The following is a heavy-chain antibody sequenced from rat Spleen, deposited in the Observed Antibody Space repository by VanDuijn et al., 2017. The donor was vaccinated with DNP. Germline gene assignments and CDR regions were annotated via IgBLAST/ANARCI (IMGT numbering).Heavy chain of an antibody. Sequence: EVQLVESGGGLVQPGRSLKLSCAASGFTFSDYYMAWIRQAPTMGLEWVAYIRYDGGSTYYPDSVKGRFTISRDNAENTVYLQMSSLRSEDTATYYCASWAPIAPLSTSNYWGQGVMVTVSS. D-gene: IGHD1-2*01. CDR2: IRYDGGST. V-gene: IGHV5-20*01. CDR3: ASWAPIAPLSTSNY. CDR1: GFTFSDYY. J-gene: IGHJ2*01.